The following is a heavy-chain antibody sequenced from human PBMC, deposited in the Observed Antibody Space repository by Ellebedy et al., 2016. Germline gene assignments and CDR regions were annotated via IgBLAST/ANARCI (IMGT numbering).Heavy chain of an antibody. D-gene: IGHD1-26*01. V-gene: IGHV1-18*01. CDR3: ARDNRDGGGTSDAYYDL. Sequence: ASVKVSXKASGYPLINYDFTWVRQAPGQGLEWVGGTDSTNYPQKFQGRVTMSTDRSTRTVYMELRSLRSDDTAVYYCARDNRDGGGTSDAYYDLWGQGTLVTASS. CDR2: TDST. J-gene: IGHJ4*02. CDR1: GYPLINYD.